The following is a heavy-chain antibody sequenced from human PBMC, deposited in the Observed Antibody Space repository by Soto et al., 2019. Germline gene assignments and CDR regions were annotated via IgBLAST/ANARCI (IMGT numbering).Heavy chain of an antibody. CDR1: GFTFSSYD. V-gene: IGHV3-13*01. CDR3: ARDRTQITGTTGDYYYGMDV. D-gene: IGHD1-7*01. CDR2: IGTAGDT. J-gene: IGHJ6*02. Sequence: GGSLRLSCAASGFTFSSYDMHWVRQATGKGLEWVSAIGTAGDTYYPGSVKGRFTISRENAKNSLYLQMNSLRAGDTAVYYWARDRTQITGTTGDYYYGMDVWGQGTTVTVSS.